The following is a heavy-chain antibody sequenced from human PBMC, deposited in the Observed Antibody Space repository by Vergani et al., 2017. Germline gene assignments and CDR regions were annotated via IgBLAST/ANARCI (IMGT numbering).Heavy chain of an antibody. J-gene: IGHJ4*02. V-gene: IGHV3-48*03. D-gene: IGHD5-18*01. CDR2: ISSSGSTI. CDR3: ARGGGYSYGTVDY. Sequence: EVQLVESGGGLVQPGGSLRLSCAASGFTFSSYEMNWVRQAPGKGLEWVSYISSSGSTIYYADSVKGRFTISRDNAKNSLYLQMHSLRAEDTAVYYCARGGGYSYGTVDYWGQGTLVTVSS. CDR1: GFTFSSYE.